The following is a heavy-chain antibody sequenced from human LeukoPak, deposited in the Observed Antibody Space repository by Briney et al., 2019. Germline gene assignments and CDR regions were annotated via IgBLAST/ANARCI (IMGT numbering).Heavy chain of an antibody. V-gene: IGHV4-4*07. CDR2: IYTSGST. CDR1: GGSISSYY. J-gene: IGHJ6*02. CDR3: ARGVTAMGPYYYYGMDV. D-gene: IGHD5-18*01. Sequence: SETLSLTCTVSGGSISSYYWSWIRQPPGKGLEWIGRIYTSGSTNYNPSLKSRVTMSVDTSKNQFSLKLSSVTAADTAVYYCARGVTAMGPYYYYGMDVWGQGTTVTVSS.